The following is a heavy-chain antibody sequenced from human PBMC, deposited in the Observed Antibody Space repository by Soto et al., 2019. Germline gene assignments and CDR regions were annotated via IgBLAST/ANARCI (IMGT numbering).Heavy chain of an antibody. CDR3: ARVGSLATIYYYYGMDV. CDR2: IWYDGSNK. J-gene: IGHJ6*02. D-gene: IGHD5-12*01. V-gene: IGHV3-33*01. CDR1: GFTFSSYG. Sequence: GGSLRLSCAASGFTFSSYGMHWVRQAPGKGLEWVAVIWYDGSNKYYADSVKGRFTISRDNSKNTMYLQMNSLRAEDTAVYYCARVGSLATIYYYYGMDVWGQGTTVTVSS.